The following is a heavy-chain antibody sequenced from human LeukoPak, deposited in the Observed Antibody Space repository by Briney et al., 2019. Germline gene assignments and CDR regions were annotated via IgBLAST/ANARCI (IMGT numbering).Heavy chain of an antibody. D-gene: IGHD6-6*01. V-gene: IGHV4-39*07. CDR1: GGSISSSSYY. Sequence: SETLSLTCTVSGGSISSSSYYWGWIRQPPGKGLEWIGSIYYSGSTYYNPSLKSRVTISVDTSKNQFSLKLSSVTAVDTAVYYCARDAIAARPGWFDPWGQGTLVTVSS. CDR2: IYYSGST. CDR3: ARDAIAARPGWFDP. J-gene: IGHJ5*02.